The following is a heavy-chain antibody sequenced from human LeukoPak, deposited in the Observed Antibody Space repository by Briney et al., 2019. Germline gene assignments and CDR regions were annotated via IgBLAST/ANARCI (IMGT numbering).Heavy chain of an antibody. CDR1: GYNFMNYG. J-gene: IGHJ4*02. CDR2: ISGYTGKA. V-gene: IGHV1-18*01. Sequence: ASVKVSCKASGYNFMNYGVSWVRQAPGQGLEWMGWISGYTGKADYAPKLQGRITMTTDTSTTTAYMELRSLTSDDTAMYYCARVGATYGDPLEFDYWGLGTLVTVSS. CDR3: ARVGATYGDPLEFDY. D-gene: IGHD4-17*01.